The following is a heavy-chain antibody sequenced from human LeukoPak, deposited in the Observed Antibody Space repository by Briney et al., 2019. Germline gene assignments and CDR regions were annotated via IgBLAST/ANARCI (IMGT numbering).Heavy chain of an antibody. J-gene: IGHJ4*02. CDR2: IYYSGST. D-gene: IGHD2-2*02. CDR3: ARGRSIHDY. CDR1: GGSISSSSYY. Sequence: SETLSLTCTVSGGSISSSSYYWGWIRQPPGKGLEWIGSIYYSGSTYYNPSLKSRVTISVDTSKNQFSLKLSSVTAADTAVYYCARGRSIHDYWGQETLVTVSS. V-gene: IGHV4-39*07.